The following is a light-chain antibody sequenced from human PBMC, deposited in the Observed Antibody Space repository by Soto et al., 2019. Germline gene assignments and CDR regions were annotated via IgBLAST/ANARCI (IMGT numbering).Light chain of an antibody. CDR2: DAS. J-gene: IGKJ1*01. CDR3: QQRSNWPPWT. V-gene: IGKV3-11*01. Sequence: EIVLTQSPATLSLSPGERATLSCRASQSVSSYLAWDQQNPGQAPRLLIYDASNRATGIPARFSGSGSGTDFALTISSLEPEDFAVYYCQQRSNWPPWTFGQGTKVEIK. CDR1: QSVSSY.